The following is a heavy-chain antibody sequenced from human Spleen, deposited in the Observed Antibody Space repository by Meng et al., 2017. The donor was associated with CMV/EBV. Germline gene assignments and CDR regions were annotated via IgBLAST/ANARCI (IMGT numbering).Heavy chain of an antibody. V-gene: IGHV4-31*03. CDR1: GGPIKNPTSY. CDR2: SYYTGA. CDR3: ARVRGSGSEDY. J-gene: IGHJ4*02. D-gene: IGHD3-10*01. Sequence: LSCPVSGGPIKNPTSYWSWNRHRPVKGLEWLGYSYYTGAYYNPSLASRIFISLDSSNNRYSLTLRDVTAADTALYFCARVRGSGSEDYWGPGTLVTVSS.